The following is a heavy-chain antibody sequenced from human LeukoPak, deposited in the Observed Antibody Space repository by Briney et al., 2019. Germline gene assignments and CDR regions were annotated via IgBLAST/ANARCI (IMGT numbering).Heavy chain of an antibody. V-gene: IGHV4-34*01. CDR1: GGSFSGCY. J-gene: IGHJ4*02. D-gene: IGHD3-3*01. CDR2: INHSGST. Sequence: SETLSLTCAVYGGSFSGCYWSWIRQPPGKGLEWIGEINHSGSTNYNPSLKSRVTISVDTSKNQFSLKLSSVTAADTAVYYCARGFPRYDFWSGYYPRVFDYWGQGTLVTVSS. CDR3: ARGFPRYDFWSGYYPRVFDY.